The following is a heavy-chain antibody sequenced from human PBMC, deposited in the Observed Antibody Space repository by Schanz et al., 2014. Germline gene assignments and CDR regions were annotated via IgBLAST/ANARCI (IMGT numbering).Heavy chain of an antibody. CDR1: GYIFINSG. D-gene: IGHD3-3*01. J-gene: IGHJ4*02. Sequence: QIQLVQSGPEVKKPGATVKVSCKASGYIFINSGISWVRQAPGQGLEWMGWISAYNGNTKYPQNLQGRVTITRDTSTSTVYMALTDLRSDDTAVYYCARDRRFFDRDDLYYFDSWGQGTLVTVSS. CDR3: ARDRRFFDRDDLYYFDS. V-gene: IGHV1-18*01. CDR2: ISAYNGNT.